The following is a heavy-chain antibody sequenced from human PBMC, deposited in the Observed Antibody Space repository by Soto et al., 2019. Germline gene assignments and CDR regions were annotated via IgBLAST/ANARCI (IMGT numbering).Heavy chain of an antibody. J-gene: IGHJ6*01. CDR1: GFTFSTYG. V-gene: IGHV3-30*18. CDR3: AKDLQSYGDYDYDCYGVDV. CDR2: ISYDGTNK. Sequence: QVQLVESGGGEVQPGRSLTISCAASGFTFSTYGMHWVRQTPGKGLEWVAVISYDGTNKFYSDSVKGRFTISRDNFKNTLTLQMNSLRADDTAVYSCAKDLQSYGDYDYDCYGVDVWGRGTRVSVSS. D-gene: IGHD2-21*02.